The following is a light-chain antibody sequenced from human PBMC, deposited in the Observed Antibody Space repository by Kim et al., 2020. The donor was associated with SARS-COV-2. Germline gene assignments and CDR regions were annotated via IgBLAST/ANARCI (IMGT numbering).Light chain of an antibody. Sequence: VAPGDTASITCGGDKIGSKSVHWYQQRPGQAPVLVIYYDTDRPSGIPERFSGSNSGDTATLTISRVEAENEADYFCQVWDLYSMFFGGGTQLTVL. J-gene: IGLJ2*01. CDR3: QVWDLYSMF. CDR2: YDT. CDR1: KIGSKS. V-gene: IGLV3-21*04.